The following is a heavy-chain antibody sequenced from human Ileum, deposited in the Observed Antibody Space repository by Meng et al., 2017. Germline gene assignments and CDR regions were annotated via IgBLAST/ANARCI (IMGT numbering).Heavy chain of an antibody. J-gene: IGHJ4*02. Sequence: EVNLLGSGEGLVRPGGPLRLSCQVPGSTFSDYWMHGVRQTPGKGLVWVSRINGDGSTTTYADSVKGRFTISRDNAESTLYLQMNSLRAEDTAVYYCAKSLDWNDVDPDYWGQGTLVTVSS. CDR2: INGDGSTT. CDR3: AKSLDWNDVDPDY. V-gene: IGHV3-74*01. CDR1: GSTFSDYW. D-gene: IGHD1-1*01.